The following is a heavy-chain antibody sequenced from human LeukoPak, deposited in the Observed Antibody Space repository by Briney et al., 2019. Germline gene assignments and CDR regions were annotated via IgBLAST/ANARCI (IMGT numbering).Heavy chain of an antibody. V-gene: IGHV3-11*04. Sequence: PGGSLRLSCAVSGFTFTDTYMTWIRQAPGKGLEWVSYISSSGSDIYYADSVRGRFTISRDNAKNSLYLQMNSLRAEDTAVYYCARDSSGYLWAFDIWGQGTMVTASS. CDR3: ARDSSGYLWAFDI. D-gene: IGHD6-19*01. CDR1: GFTFTDTY. J-gene: IGHJ3*02. CDR2: ISSSGSDI.